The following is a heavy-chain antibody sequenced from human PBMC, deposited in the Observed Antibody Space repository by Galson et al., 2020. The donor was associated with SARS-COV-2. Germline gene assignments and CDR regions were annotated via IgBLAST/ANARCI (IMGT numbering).Heavy chain of an antibody. CDR2: IRGSGDTT. CDR3: AKEVPMTGRTDEYFQH. CDR1: GFTFSNCP. Sequence: GGSLTLSCAASGFTFSNCPMSWVRQAPGQGLEWVSEIRGSGDTTYYADSVKGRFTIYRDTSRNTLYLQMNSLRAEDTAMYYCAKEVPMTGRTDEYFQHWGQGTLVTVSS. J-gene: IGHJ1*01. D-gene: IGHD3-9*01. V-gene: IGHV3-23*01.